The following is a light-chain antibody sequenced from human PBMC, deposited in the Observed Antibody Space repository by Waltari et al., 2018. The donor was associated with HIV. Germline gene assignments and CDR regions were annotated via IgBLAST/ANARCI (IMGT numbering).Light chain of an antibody. Sequence: IVMTQSPVALSVSPGDRVTLSCRASESVGSFFAWYQQRPGQSPSLLMYGVSTRASGVSARFSGSGSGTEVNLTITSLQSDDSAIYFCQQFYNWPRTFGQGTTVEVK. CDR2: GVS. CDR1: ESVGSF. J-gene: IGKJ1*01. CDR3: QQFYNWPRT. V-gene: IGKV3-15*01.